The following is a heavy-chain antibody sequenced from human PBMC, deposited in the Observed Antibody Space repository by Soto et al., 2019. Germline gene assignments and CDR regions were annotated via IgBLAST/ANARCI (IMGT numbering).Heavy chain of an antibody. Sequence: AETLSLTCTVSGGSISSHYLGWVRLPAGKGLEWMARVYTAGGTDYNPSLKRRVTISIDTSKNKFYLRLSSVTAADTAVYYCARGFLEGYGMDVWGQGTTVTVSS. CDR3: ARGFLEGYGMDV. J-gene: IGHJ6*02. V-gene: IGHV4-4*07. CDR1: GGSISSHY. CDR2: VYTAGGT. D-gene: IGHD3-3*01.